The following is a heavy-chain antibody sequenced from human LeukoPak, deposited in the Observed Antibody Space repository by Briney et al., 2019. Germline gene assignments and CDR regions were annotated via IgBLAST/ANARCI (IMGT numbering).Heavy chain of an antibody. V-gene: IGHV3-43*02. CDR2: ISGDGGST. Sequence: GGSLRLSCAASGFTFDDYAMHWVRQAPGKCLEWVSLISGDGGSTYYAESVKGRFTISRDNSKNSLYLQMNSLRTEDTALYYCAKLAAGIYYYYYYGMDVWGQGTTVTVSS. CDR1: GFTFDDYA. CDR3: AKLAAGIYYYYYYGMDV. J-gene: IGHJ6*02. D-gene: IGHD6-13*01.